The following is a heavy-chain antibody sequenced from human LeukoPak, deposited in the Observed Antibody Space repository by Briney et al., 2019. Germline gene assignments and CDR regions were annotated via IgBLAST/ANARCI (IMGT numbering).Heavy chain of an antibody. Sequence: SETLSLTCTVSGYSISSGYYWGWIRQPPGKGLEWIGSIYHRGSTYYNPSLKSRVTISVDTSKNQFSLKLSSVTAADTAVYYCARGGTTVTNYWGQGTLVTVSS. V-gene: IGHV4-38-2*02. CDR2: IYHRGST. CDR1: GYSISSGYY. D-gene: IGHD4-17*01. J-gene: IGHJ4*02. CDR3: ARGGTTVTNY.